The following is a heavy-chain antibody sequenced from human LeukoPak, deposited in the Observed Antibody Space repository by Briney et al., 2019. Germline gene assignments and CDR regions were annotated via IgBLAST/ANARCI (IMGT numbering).Heavy chain of an antibody. CDR2: ISGSGGTT. D-gene: IGHD3-10*01. Sequence: PGGSLRLSCAASGFTFNSYAMNWVRQAPGKGLEWVSGISGSGGTTHYADSVKGRFTISRDNSKNTLYLQMNSLRAEDTALYHCARDPLGHRRIWFGELWGMDVWGQGTTVTVSS. J-gene: IGHJ6*02. CDR3: ARDPLGHRRIWFGELWGMDV. CDR1: GFTFNSYA. V-gene: IGHV3-23*01.